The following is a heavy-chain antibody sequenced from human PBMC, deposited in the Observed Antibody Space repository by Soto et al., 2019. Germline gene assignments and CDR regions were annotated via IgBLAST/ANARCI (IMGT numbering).Heavy chain of an antibody. CDR1: GFTFSSYA. CDR3: AKVGYSSSSFGMDV. CDR2: ISGSGGST. V-gene: IGHV3-23*01. D-gene: IGHD6-13*01. Sequence: EVQLLESGGGLVQPGGSLRLSCAASGFTFSSYAMSWVRQAPGKGLEWVSAISGSGGSTYYADSVKGRFPISRDNSKNTPYLQMNSLRAEDTAVYYCAKVGYSSSSFGMDVWGQGTTFTVSS. J-gene: IGHJ6*02.